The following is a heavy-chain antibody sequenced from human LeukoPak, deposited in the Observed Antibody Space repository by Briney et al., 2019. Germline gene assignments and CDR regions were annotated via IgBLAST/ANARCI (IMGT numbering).Heavy chain of an antibody. V-gene: IGHV3-43*01. CDR3: AASDGEQQLAL. D-gene: IGHD6-13*01. J-gene: IGHJ4*02. CDR2: ISWNGVTT. CDR1: GFFFRGYT. Sequence: GGSLRLSCAASGFFFRGYTMHWVRQVPGKGLEWVSLISWNGVTTYYGDSVKGRFTISRDDSKNSLFLQMNSLRSEDTALYYCAASDGEQQLALWGQGTLVTVSS.